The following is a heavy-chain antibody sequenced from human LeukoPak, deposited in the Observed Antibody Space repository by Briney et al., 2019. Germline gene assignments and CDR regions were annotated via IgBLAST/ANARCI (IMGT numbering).Heavy chain of an antibody. Sequence: GGSLRLSCAASGFTFSSYGMHWVRQAPGKGLEWVAVISYDGSNKYYADSVKGRFTTSRDNSKNTLYLQMNSLRAEDTAVYHCAKDRSGYLYYFDYWGQGTLVTVSS. V-gene: IGHV3-30*18. CDR1: GFTFSSYG. D-gene: IGHD3-3*01. CDR3: AKDRSGYLYYFDY. CDR2: ISYDGSNK. J-gene: IGHJ4*02.